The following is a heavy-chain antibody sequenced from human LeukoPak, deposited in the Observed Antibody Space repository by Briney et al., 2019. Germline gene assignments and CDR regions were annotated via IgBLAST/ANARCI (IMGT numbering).Heavy chain of an antibody. CDR2: ISTSGGT. D-gene: IGHD5-18*01. CDR3: ARDGYYYGFTYFDY. V-gene: IGHV4-4*07. CDR1: GASISSFS. Sequence: SETLSLTCTVSGASISSFSWSWIRQPAGKGLEWIGRISTSGGTNYSPSLKSRVTMSLDTSKNQFSLRLSPVTAADTAVYYCARDGYYYGFTYFDYWGQGTLLTVSS. J-gene: IGHJ4*02.